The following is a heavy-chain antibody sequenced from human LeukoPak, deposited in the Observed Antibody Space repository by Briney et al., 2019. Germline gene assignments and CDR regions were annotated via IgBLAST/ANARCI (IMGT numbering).Heavy chain of an antibody. CDR2: ISGSGGST. CDR1: GFTFSSYA. CDR3: ARDKGTITPRGYYYYMDV. D-gene: IGHD5-24*01. J-gene: IGHJ6*03. V-gene: IGHV3-23*01. Sequence: GGSLRLSCAASGFTFSSYAMSWVRQAPGKGLEWVSAISGSGGSTYYADSVKGRFTISRDNAKNSLSLQMNNLRAEDTAVYYYARDKGTITPRGYYYYMDVWGRGITVTVSS.